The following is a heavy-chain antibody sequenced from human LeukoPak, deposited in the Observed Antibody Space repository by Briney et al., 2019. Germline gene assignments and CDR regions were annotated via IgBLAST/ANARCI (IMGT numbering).Heavy chain of an antibody. Sequence: SETLSLTCTVSGGSISSYYWSWIRQPPGKGLEWIGYIYYSGSTNYNPSLKSRVTTSVDTSKNQFSLKLSSVTAADTAVYYCASTLRRRYSSSWFSPYYYYGMDVWGQGTTVTVSS. CDR1: GGSISSYY. CDR2: IYYSGST. D-gene: IGHD6-13*01. V-gene: IGHV4-59*01. CDR3: ASTLRRRYSSSWFSPYYYYGMDV. J-gene: IGHJ6*02.